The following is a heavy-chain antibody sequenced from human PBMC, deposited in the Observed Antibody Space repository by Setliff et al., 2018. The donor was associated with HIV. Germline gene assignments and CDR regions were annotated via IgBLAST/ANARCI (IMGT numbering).Heavy chain of an antibody. V-gene: IGHV3-23*01. CDR3: AKLRHDFLLDS. J-gene: IGHJ4*02. CDR2: ITASGGKT. D-gene: IGHD3-3*01. CDR1: GFTFSSYA. Sequence: PGGSLRPSCAASGFTFSSYAMTWVRQAPGKGLSWVSSITASGGKTDYADSMKGRFTVSRDNSENTLYLQMSNLRVDYTAVYYCAKLRHDFLLDSWGQGTLVTVSS.